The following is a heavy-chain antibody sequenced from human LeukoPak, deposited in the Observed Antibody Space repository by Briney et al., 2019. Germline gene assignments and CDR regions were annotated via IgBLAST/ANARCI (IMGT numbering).Heavy chain of an antibody. D-gene: IGHD2-15*01. CDR3: ASVYCSGGSCYSLGLESFDY. Sequence: SETLSLTCTVSGGSISSSSYYWGWIRQPPGKGLEWIGSIYYSGSTYYNPSLKSRVTISVDTSKNQFSLKLSSVTAADTAVYYCASVYCSGGSCYSLGLESFDYWGQGTLVTVSS. V-gene: IGHV4-39*07. CDR1: GGSISSSSYY. J-gene: IGHJ4*02. CDR2: IYYSGST.